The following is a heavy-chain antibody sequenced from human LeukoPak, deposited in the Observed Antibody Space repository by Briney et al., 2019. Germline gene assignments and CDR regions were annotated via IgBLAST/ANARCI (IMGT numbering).Heavy chain of an antibody. Sequence: ASVTVSCKASGYTFTGYYMHWVRQAPGQGLEWMGWINPNSGGTNYAQKFQGRVTMTRDTSISTAYMELSRLRSDDTAVYYCARDKWELPPNFDYWGQGTLVTVSS. J-gene: IGHJ4*02. CDR2: INPNSGGT. V-gene: IGHV1-2*02. CDR1: GYTFTGYY. D-gene: IGHD1-26*01. CDR3: ARDKWELPPNFDY.